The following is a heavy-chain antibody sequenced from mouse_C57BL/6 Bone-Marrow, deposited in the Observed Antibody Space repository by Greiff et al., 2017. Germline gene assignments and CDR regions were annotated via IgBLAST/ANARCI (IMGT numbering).Heavy chain of an antibody. D-gene: IGHD1-1*01. CDR1: GFTFSSYA. CDR3: ARDKYYGSSYGYFDV. V-gene: IGHV5-4*01. CDR2: ISDGGSYT. J-gene: IGHJ1*03. Sequence: EVQLVESGGGLVKPGGSLKLSCAASGFTFSSYAMSWVRQTPEKRLEWVATISDGGSYTYYPDNVKGRFTISRDNAKNNLYLQMSNLKSEDTAMYYCARDKYYGSSYGYFDVWGTGTTVTVSS.